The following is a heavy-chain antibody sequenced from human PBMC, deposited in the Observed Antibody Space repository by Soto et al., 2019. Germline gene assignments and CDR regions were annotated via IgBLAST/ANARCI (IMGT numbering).Heavy chain of an antibody. CDR2: ISESGGST. Sequence: LRLSCAASGFSFSDYAMSWVRQAPGKGLEWVSVISESGGSTHYADSVKGRFTISRDSAQNSLYLQMSSLRAEDTAVYYCARERSYAFDIWGQGTMVTVSS. J-gene: IGHJ3*02. V-gene: IGHV3-23*01. CDR1: GFSFSDYA. CDR3: ARERSYAFDI.